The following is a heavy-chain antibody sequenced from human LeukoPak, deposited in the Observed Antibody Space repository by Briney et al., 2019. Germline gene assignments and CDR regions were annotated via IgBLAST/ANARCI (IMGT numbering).Heavy chain of an antibody. J-gene: IGHJ4*02. Sequence: PGGSLRLSCVASGFTFGNHWMTWVRQAPGKGLEWVAVISYDGSNKYYADSVKGRFTISRDNSKNTLYLQMNSLRAEDTAVYYCARDRGEMATMYSFDYWGQGTLVTVSS. V-gene: IGHV3-30*03. CDR1: GFTFGNHW. CDR3: ARDRGEMATMYSFDY. D-gene: IGHD5-24*01. CDR2: ISYDGSNK.